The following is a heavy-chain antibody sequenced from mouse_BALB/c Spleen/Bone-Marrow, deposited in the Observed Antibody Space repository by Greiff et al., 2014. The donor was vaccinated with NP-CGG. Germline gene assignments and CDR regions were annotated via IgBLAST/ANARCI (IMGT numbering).Heavy chain of an antibody. D-gene: IGHD1-1*01. Sequence: VQLQQPGAELVKPGASVKLSCTASGFNIKDTYMHWVKQRPEQGLEWIGRIDPANGNTKYDPRFQGKATITADTSSNTAYLQLSRLTAEDTSVYYCAPYYYGSSQFAYWGQGTLVTVSA. V-gene: IGHV14-3*02. CDR3: APYYYGSSQFAY. CDR2: IDPANGNT. J-gene: IGHJ3*01. CDR1: GFNIKDTY.